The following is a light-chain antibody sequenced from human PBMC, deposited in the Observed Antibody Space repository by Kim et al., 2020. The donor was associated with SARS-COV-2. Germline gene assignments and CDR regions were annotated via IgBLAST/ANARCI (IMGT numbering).Light chain of an antibody. CDR2: AAS. V-gene: IGKV1-39*01. J-gene: IGKJ1*01. CDR1: QSVTNY. CDR3: QQSYSAPKT. Sequence: ASVGYRVTITCRASQSVTNYLNWYQQKPGKPPKLLIFAASSLQSGVPSRFSGSGSGTDFTLTISSLQPEDFATYYCQQSYSAPKTFGQGTKVDIK.